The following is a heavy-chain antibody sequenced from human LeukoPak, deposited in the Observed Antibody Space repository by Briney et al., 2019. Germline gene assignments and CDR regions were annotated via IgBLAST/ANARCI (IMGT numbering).Heavy chain of an antibody. Sequence: SETLSLTCTVSGGSISSSSYYWGWIRQPPGKGLEWIGSIYYSGCTYYNPSLKSRVTISVDTSKNQFSLKLSSVTAADTAVYYCARPRDYDFWSGSPSWSDAFDIWGQGTMVTVSS. CDR1: GGSISSSSYY. V-gene: IGHV4-39*01. J-gene: IGHJ3*02. D-gene: IGHD3-3*01. CDR3: ARPRDYDFWSGSPSWSDAFDI. CDR2: IYYSGCT.